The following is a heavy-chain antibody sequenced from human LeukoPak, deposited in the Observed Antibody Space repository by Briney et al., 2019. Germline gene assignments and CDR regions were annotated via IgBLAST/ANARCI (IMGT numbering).Heavy chain of an antibody. J-gene: IGHJ4*02. CDR3: ASSRDPVRFLEWLSYVLDY. CDR2: IRYDGSNK. Sequence: PGGSLRLSCAASGFTFSNYGMHWVRQAPGKGLEWVAFIRYDGSNKYYADSVKGRFTISRDNAKNSLYLQMNSLRAEDTAVYYCASSRDPVRFLEWLSYVLDYWGQGTLVTVSS. CDR1: GFTFSNYG. D-gene: IGHD3-3*01. V-gene: IGHV3-30*02.